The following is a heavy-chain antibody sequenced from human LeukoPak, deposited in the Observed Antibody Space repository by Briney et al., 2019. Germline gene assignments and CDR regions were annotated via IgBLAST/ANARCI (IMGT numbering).Heavy chain of an antibody. CDR3: ARGPYSSGWYFGPDNWFDP. V-gene: IGHV4-59*12. D-gene: IGHD6-19*01. J-gene: IGHJ5*02. CDR2: IYYTGST. Sequence: PSETLSLTCTVSGGSISSYYWSWIRQPPGKGLEWVGYIYYTGSTNYNPSLKRRVTISLDTSKKQFSLKLSSVTAADTAVYYCARGPYSSGWYFGPDNWFDPWGQGTLVTVSS. CDR1: GGSISSYY.